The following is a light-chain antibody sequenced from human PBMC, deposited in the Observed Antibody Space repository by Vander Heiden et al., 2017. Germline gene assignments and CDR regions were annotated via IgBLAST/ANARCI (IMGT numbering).Light chain of an antibody. CDR3: QVWDSNSDHVV. CDR1: NIGSKS. J-gene: IGLJ2*01. V-gene: IGLV3-21*02. CDR2: EDS. Sequence: SYVLTQPPSVSVAPGQTARITCGGNNIGSKSVHWYQQKPGQAPVLVVYEDSDRPSGIPERFSGSNSGNTATLTISRVEAGDEADYYCQVWDSNSDHVVFGGGTKLTVL.